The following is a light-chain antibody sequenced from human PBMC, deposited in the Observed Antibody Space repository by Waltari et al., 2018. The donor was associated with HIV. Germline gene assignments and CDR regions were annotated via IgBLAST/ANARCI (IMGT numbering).Light chain of an antibody. J-gene: IGKJ1*01. CDR1: QNIRDN. CDR3: QQYKDWPPWT. Sequence: TQSPATLSVSPGKRATLSCRAPQNIRDNLVWYQHKPGLPPRLLIYGARYRAGCVPDRFSGGGYGTDFTLTISSLQSEDFAVYYCQQYKDWPPWTFGQGTRV. V-gene: IGKV3-15*01. CDR2: GAR.